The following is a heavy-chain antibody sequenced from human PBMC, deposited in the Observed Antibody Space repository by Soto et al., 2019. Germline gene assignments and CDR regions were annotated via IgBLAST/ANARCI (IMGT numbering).Heavy chain of an antibody. CDR1: GGSISSYY. CDR3: ARYPRLDC. Sequence: PSETLSLTCTVSGGSISSYYWSWIRQPPGKGLEWIGYIYYSGSTNYNPSLKSRVTISVDTSKNQFSLQLSSVTAADTAVYFCARYPRLDCWGQGTLVTVSS. V-gene: IGHV4-59*08. J-gene: IGHJ4*02. CDR2: IYYSGST.